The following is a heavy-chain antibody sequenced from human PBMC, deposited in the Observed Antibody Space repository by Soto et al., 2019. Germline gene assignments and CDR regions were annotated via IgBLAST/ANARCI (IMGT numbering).Heavy chain of an antibody. CDR1: GFAFDDYG. D-gene: IGHD2-15*01. CDR3: ARGGGYCSGGSCHFDY. J-gene: IGHJ4*02. V-gene: IGHV3-20*01. CDR2: INWNGGST. Sequence: PGGSLRLSCAASGFAFDDYGMSWVRQAPGKGLEWVSGINWNGGSTGYADSVKGRFTISRDNAKNSLYLQMNSLRAEDTALYHCARGGGYCSGGSCHFDYWGQGTWSPSPQ.